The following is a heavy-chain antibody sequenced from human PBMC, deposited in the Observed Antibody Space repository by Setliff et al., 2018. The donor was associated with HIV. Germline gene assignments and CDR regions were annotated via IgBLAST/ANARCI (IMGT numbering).Heavy chain of an antibody. V-gene: IGHV4-39*01. J-gene: IGHJ4*02. CDR1: GGSISNSDFY. CDR2: IYYRGAT. D-gene: IGHD3-22*01. Sequence: NPSETLSLTCTVSGGSISNSDFYWGWIRQSPGKGLEWIGSIYYRGATYYNPTLQSRVTISADTSKNQFCLKLTSVTAADTAIYYCARPYDSLYGWGQGVLVTVSS. CDR3: ARPYDSLYG.